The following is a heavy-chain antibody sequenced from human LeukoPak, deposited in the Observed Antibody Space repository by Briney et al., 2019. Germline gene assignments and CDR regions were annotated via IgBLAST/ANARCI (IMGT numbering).Heavy chain of an antibody. Sequence: GASVKVSCKASGYTFTGYYMHWVRQAPGQGLEWMGWINPNSGGTNYAQKFQGRVTMTRDTSISTAYMELSRLRSDDTAVYYCARDRRTDGYELGPYDYWGQGTLVTVSS. CDR2: INPNSGGT. J-gene: IGHJ4*02. V-gene: IGHV1-2*02. CDR1: GYTFTGYY. CDR3: ARDRRTDGYELGPYDY. D-gene: IGHD1-7*01.